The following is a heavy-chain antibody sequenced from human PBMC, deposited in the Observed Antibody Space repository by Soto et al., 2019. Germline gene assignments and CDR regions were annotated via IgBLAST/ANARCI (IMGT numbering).Heavy chain of an antibody. CDR2: IIPIFGTA. V-gene: IGHV1-69*13. J-gene: IGHJ5*02. D-gene: IGHD2-2*03. CDR1: GGTFSSHA. CDR3: ARDGSLSSNWFDP. Sequence: SVKVSCKACGGTFSSHAVSWVRQAPGQGLEWMGGIIPIFGTANYAQKFQGRVTITADESTSTAYMELSSLRSEDTAVYYCARDGSLSSNWFDPWGQGTLVTVSS.